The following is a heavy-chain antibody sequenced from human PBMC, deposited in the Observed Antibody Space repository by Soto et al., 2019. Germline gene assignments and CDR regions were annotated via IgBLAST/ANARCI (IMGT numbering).Heavy chain of an antibody. D-gene: IGHD3-22*01. CDR1: GFTFTSSA. V-gene: IGHV1-58*02. CDR2: IVVGSGNT. J-gene: IGHJ3*02. CDR3: AAFSPYYYDSSGYPGAFDI. Sequence: SVKVSCKASGFTFTSSAMQWVRQARGQRLEWIGWIVVGSGNTNYAQKFQERVTITRDMSTSTAYMELSSLRSEDTAVYYCAAFSPYYYDSSGYPGAFDIWGQGTMVTVSS.